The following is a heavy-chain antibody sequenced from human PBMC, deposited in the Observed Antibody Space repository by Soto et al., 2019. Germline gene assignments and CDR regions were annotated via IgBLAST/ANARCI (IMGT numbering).Heavy chain of an antibody. D-gene: IGHD3-16*01. CDR1: GFTFSSYG. J-gene: IGHJ4*02. Sequence: PGGSLRLSCAASGFTFSSYGMHWVRQAPGKGLEWVAVIWDDESNKDYADSVKGRLTISRDNSQDTLYLQMDSLRPDDTAVYYCARQAKIGDRSQFYFDSWGQGTLVTVS. CDR3: ARQAKIGDRSQFYFDS. V-gene: IGHV3-33*01. CDR2: IWDDESNK.